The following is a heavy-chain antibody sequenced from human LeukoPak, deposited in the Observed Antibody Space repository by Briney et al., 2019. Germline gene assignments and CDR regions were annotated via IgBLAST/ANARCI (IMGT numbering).Heavy chain of an antibody. CDR3: ARGSGYGDFTRFFDY. Sequence: SETLSLTCTVSGASISSSYWSWIRQTPGTGLEWIAYLHYNGRTDYNPSLKSRVATSVDTANNQFFLKLSSVTAADTAVYYCARGSGYGDFTRFFDYWGQGTLVTVSS. V-gene: IGHV4-59*12. J-gene: IGHJ4*02. D-gene: IGHD4-17*01. CDR2: LHYNGRT. CDR1: GASISSSY.